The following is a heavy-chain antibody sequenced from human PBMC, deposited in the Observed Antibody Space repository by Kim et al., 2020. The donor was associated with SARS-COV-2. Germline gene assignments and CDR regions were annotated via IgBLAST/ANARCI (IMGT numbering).Heavy chain of an antibody. CDR3: ARAGPNMVRGVVATSYGMDV. CDR1: GGSISSGGYY. V-gene: IGHV4-31*03. J-gene: IGHJ6*02. Sequence: SETLSLTCTVSGGSISSGGYYWSWIRQHPGKGLEWIGYIYYSGSTYYNPSLKSRVTISVDTSKNQFSLKLSSVTAADTAVYYCARAGPNMVRGVVATSYGMDVWGQGTTVTVSS. D-gene: IGHD3-10*01. CDR2: IYYSGST.